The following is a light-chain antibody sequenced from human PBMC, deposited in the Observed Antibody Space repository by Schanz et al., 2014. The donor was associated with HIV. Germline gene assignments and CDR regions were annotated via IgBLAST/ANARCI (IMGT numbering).Light chain of an antibody. CDR2: GNN. J-gene: IGLJ3*02. Sequence: QSVLTQPPSVSGAPGQRVTISCAGSSSNIGAGYDVHWYHHLPGSAPKLLISGNNNRPSGVPDRFSGSKSGTAASLAISGLQSEDEADYYCATWDDSLHGVFGGGTKVTVL. CDR1: SSNIGAGYD. CDR3: ATWDDSLHGV. V-gene: IGLV1-40*01.